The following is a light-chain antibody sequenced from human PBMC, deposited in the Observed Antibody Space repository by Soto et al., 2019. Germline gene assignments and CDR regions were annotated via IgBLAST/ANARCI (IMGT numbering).Light chain of an antibody. CDR1: QSVGRN. CDR2: AAS. J-gene: IGKJ3*01. Sequence: EIVVTQSPGILSVSAGDRATLSCTASQSVGRNLAWYQQKPCQAPTLLIYAASTRATGLPARFSGSGSGTDFTLTISSLQSEDFAVYYGQVYSKWPLFTFGPGTRVDIK. CDR3: QVYSKWPLFT. V-gene: IGKV3-15*01.